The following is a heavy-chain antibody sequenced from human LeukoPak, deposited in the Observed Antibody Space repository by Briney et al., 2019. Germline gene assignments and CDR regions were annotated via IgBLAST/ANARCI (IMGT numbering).Heavy chain of an antibody. CDR3: AKAYSGSYYGY. D-gene: IGHD1-26*01. V-gene: IGHV3-23*01. Sequence: HPGGSLRLSCAASGFTFSSYAMSWVRQAPGKGLEWVSAISGSGGSTYCADSVKGRFTISRDNSKNTLYLQMNSLRAEDTAVYYCAKAYSGSYYGYWGQGTLVTVSS. CDR1: GFTFSSYA. J-gene: IGHJ4*02. CDR2: ISGSGGST.